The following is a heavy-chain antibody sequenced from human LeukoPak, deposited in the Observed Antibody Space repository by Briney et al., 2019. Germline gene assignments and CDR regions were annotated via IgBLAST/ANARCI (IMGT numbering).Heavy chain of an antibody. CDR2: IYYSGST. V-gene: IGHV4-39*07. J-gene: IGHJ5*02. CDR1: GGSISSSSYY. CDR3: ARDKRLGARSNWFDP. Sequence: PSETLSLTCTVSGGSISSSSYYWGWLRQPPGRGLEWIGSIYYSGSTYYNPSLKSRVTISVDTSKNQFSLKLSSVTAADTAVYYCARDKRLGARSNWFDPWGQGTLVTVSS. D-gene: IGHD3-10*01.